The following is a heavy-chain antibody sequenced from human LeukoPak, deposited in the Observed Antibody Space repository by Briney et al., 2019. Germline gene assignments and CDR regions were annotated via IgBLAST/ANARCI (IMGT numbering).Heavy chain of an antibody. V-gene: IGHV1-69*13. D-gene: IGHD4-17*01. J-gene: IGHJ4*02. CDR1: GGTFSSYA. CDR3: ARRYDYGEHFDY. Sequence: ASVKVSYKASGGTFSSYAISWVRQAPGQGLEWMGGIIPIFGTANYAQKFQGRVTITADESTSTAYMELSSLRSEDTAVYYCARRYDYGEHFDYWGQGTLVTVSS. CDR2: IIPIFGTA.